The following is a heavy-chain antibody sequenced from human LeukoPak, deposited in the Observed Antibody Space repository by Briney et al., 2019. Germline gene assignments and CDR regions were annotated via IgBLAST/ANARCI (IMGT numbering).Heavy chain of an antibody. CDR3: AKDLGYCSSTSRYTTNWFDP. Sequence: GGSLRLSCAASGFTFSSYAMSWVRQAPGKGLEWVSAISGSGGSTYYADSVKGRFTISRDNSKNTLYLQMNSLRAEDTAVYYCAKDLGYCSSTSRYTTNWFDPWGQGTLVTVSS. D-gene: IGHD2-2*02. J-gene: IGHJ5*02. CDR2: ISGSGGST. CDR1: GFTFSSYA. V-gene: IGHV3-23*01.